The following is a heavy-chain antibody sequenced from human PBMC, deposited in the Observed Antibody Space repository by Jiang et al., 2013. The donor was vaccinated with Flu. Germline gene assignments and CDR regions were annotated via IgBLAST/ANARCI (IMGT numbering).Heavy chain of an antibody. D-gene: IGHD5-18*01. V-gene: IGHV4-34*01. CDR2: INHSGSA. CDR1: GGSFSGYY. CDR3: ARGVRYSYGPHIDY. J-gene: IGHJ4*02. Sequence: LLKPSETLSLTCAVYGGSFSGYYWSWIRQPPGKGLEWIGEINHSGSANYNPSLKSRVTISVDTSKNQFSLKLSSVTAADTAVYSCARGVRYSYGPHIDYWGQGTLVTVSS.